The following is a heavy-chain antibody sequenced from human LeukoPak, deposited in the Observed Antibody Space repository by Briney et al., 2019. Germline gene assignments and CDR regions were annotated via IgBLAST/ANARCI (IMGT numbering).Heavy chain of an antibody. D-gene: IGHD3-22*01. Sequence: PSETLSLTCTVSGGSISSYYWSWIRQPPGKGLEWIGYIYYSGSTNYNPSLKSRVTISVDTSKNQFSLKLSSVTAADTAVYYCARQYYYDSSGYWRGRAFDFWGQGTMVTVSS. V-gene: IGHV4-59*01. CDR1: GGSISSYY. CDR2: IYYSGST. J-gene: IGHJ3*01. CDR3: ARQYYYDSSGYWRGRAFDF.